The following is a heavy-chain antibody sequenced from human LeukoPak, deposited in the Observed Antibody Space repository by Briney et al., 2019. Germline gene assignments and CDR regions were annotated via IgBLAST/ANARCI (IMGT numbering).Heavy chain of an antibody. CDR3: ARIKGYTRFDI. CDR2: ISSSGTTI. Sequence: PGGSLRLSCAASGFAFSVYYMSWIRQAPGKGLEWVSYISSSGTTIYYADSVKGRFTISRDNAKNSLYLQMNSLRAEDTAVYYCARIKGYTRFDIWGQGTMVTVSS. V-gene: IGHV3-11*04. CDR1: GFAFSVYY. J-gene: IGHJ3*02. D-gene: IGHD1-14*01.